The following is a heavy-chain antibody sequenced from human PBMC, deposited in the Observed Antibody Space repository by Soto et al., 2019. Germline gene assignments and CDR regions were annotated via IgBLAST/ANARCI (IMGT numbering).Heavy chain of an antibody. CDR3: ARHGYSYGGGYFDY. V-gene: IGHV3-66*04. CDR1: GVTVSSNY. Sequence: EVQLVESGGGLVQPGGSLRLSCAASGVTVSSNYMSWVRQALGKGLEWVSVIYSGGSTYYADSVKGRFTISRDNSKNTLYLQMNSLRAEDTAVYYCARHGYSYGGGYFDYWGQGTLVTVSS. CDR2: IYSGGST. J-gene: IGHJ4*02. D-gene: IGHD5-18*01.